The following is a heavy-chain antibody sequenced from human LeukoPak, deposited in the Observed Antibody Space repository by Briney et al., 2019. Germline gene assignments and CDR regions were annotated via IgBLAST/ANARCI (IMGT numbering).Heavy chain of an antibody. Sequence: SETLSLTCTVSGGSISSYYWSWIRQPPGKGLEWIGVIYYSGNTNYNPSLKSRVTISVDTSKNQFSLELTSVTAADTAVYYCARGDYYYYYYYIDVWGKGTTVTFSS. CDR1: GGSISSYY. CDR2: IYYSGNT. CDR3: ARGDYYYYYYYIDV. V-gene: IGHV4-59*01. D-gene: IGHD2-21*01. J-gene: IGHJ6*03.